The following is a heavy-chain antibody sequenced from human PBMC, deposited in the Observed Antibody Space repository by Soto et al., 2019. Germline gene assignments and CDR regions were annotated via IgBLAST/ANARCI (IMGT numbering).Heavy chain of an antibody. CDR1: GGSISTYY. J-gene: IGHJ4*02. CDR2: IYNYNTGST. CDR3: ARGSGSYVDY. D-gene: IGHD1-26*01. V-gene: IGHV4-59*12. Sequence: SETLSLTCTVSGGSISTYYWSWIRQPPGKGLEWIGYIYNYNTGSTNYNPSLKSRVTISVDTSKNQFSLKLSSVTAADTAVYYCARGSGSYVDYWGQGTLVTVSS.